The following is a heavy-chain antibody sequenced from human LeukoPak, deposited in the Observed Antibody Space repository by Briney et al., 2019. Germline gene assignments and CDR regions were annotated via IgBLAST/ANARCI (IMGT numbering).Heavy chain of an antibody. Sequence: GGSLRLSCAASGFRFSGYWMHWVRQAPGKGLVWVSLINTDGGRTAYADSVKGRFTISRDNSKNTLYLQMNSLRAEDTAVYYCARWHRKGAFDIWGQGTMVTVSS. CDR3: ARWHRKGAFDI. J-gene: IGHJ3*02. CDR1: GFRFSGYW. CDR2: INTDGGRT. V-gene: IGHV3-74*01.